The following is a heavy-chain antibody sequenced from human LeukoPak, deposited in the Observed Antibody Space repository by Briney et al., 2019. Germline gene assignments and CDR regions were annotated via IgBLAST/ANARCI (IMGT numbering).Heavy chain of an antibody. V-gene: IGHV3-64*01. Sequence: QPGGSLRLSCAASGFTFTNHAMQWVRQAPGKGLEYVSAISGNGGSTYSANSVKGRFTISRDTSKNTVYIQMDSLRAEDMAVYYCARAGVIRYVAWLINSYMDVWGKGTTVTVSS. CDR1: GFTFTNHA. D-gene: IGHD3-9*01. J-gene: IGHJ6*03. CDR3: ARAGVIRYVAWLINSYMDV. CDR2: ISGNGGST.